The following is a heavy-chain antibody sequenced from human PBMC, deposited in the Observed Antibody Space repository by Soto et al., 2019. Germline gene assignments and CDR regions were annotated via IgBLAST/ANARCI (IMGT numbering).Heavy chain of an antibody. CDR3: ARAGVYGDLLPLHYFDY. J-gene: IGHJ4*02. D-gene: IGHD4-17*01. V-gene: IGHV4-4*02. CDR1: GGSISSSNW. CDR2: IYHSGST. Sequence: SETLSLTCAVSGGSISSSNWWSWVRQPPGKGLEWIGEIYHSGSTNYNPSLKSRVTISVDKSKNQFSLKLSSVTAADTAVYYCARAGVYGDLLPLHYFDYWGQGTLVTVS.